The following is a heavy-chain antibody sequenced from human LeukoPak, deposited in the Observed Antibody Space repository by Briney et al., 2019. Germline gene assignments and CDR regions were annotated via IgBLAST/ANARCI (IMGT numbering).Heavy chain of an antibody. CDR3: ARGLQYSYGYPRHRDYYYYYMDV. CDR2: MNPNSGNT. D-gene: IGHD5-18*01. CDR1: GYTFTSYD. J-gene: IGHJ6*03. V-gene: IGHV1-8*01. Sequence: ASVKVSCKASGYTFTSYDINWVRQATGQGLEWMGWMNPNSGNTGYAQKFQGRVTMTRNTSISTAYMELSSLRSEDTAVYYCARGLQYSYGYPRHRDYYYYYMDVWGKGTTVTVSS.